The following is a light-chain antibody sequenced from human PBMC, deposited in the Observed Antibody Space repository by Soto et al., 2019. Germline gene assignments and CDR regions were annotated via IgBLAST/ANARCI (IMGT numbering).Light chain of an antibody. CDR1: TGAVTRSYY. J-gene: IGLJ3*02. CDR3: LLFQSGAWV. CDR2: TTN. Sequence: QAVVTQEPSLTVSPGGTVTLTCASSTGAVTRSYYPNWFQQKPGQAPRALIYTTNNKHSWTPARFSGSLLGGKAALTLSGVQPEDEAEYYCLLFQSGAWVFGGGTKVTVL. V-gene: IGLV7-43*01.